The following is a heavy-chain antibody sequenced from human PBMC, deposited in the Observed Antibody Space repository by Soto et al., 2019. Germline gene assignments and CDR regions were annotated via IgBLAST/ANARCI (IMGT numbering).Heavy chain of an antibody. J-gene: IGHJ4*02. CDR3: ARGGDGSLNRNYTAMTNFDY. D-gene: IGHD1-7*01. CDR2: IYHSGST. CDR1: GGSISSGGYS. Sequence: SETLSLTCAVSGGSISSGGYSWSWIRQPPGKGLEWIGYIYHSGSTYYNPPLKSRVTISVDRSKNQFSLKLSSVTAAATAVYYCARGGDGSLNRNYTAMTNFDYWVQGTLVTVSS. V-gene: IGHV4-30-2*01.